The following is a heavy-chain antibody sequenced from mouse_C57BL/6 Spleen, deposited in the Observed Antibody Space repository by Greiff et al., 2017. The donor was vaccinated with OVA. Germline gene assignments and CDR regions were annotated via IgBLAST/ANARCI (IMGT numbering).Heavy chain of an antibody. V-gene: IGHV1-82*01. CDR1: GSAFSSSW. CDR3: ARSHSYWYFDV. CDR2: IYPGDGDT. Sequence: VKLQESGPELVKPGASVKISCKASGSAFSSSWMNWVKQRPGKGLEWIGRIYPGDGDTNYNGKFKGKATLTADKSSSTAYMQLSSLTSEDSAVYFGARSHSYWYFDVWGTGTTVTVSS. J-gene: IGHJ1*03.